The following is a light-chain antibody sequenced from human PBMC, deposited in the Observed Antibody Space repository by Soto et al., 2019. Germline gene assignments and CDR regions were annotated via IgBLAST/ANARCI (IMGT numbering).Light chain of an antibody. CDR1: QSVSSY. CDR2: DTS. Sequence: EIVLTQSPATLSLSPGERATLSCRASQSVSSYLAWYQQKPGQAPRLLIYDTSNRATGIPARFSGSGSGTDFTLTISSLEPEDFAVYYCPQRSNWPRVTFGGGTKVDIK. V-gene: IGKV3-11*01. CDR3: PQRSNWPRVT. J-gene: IGKJ4*01.